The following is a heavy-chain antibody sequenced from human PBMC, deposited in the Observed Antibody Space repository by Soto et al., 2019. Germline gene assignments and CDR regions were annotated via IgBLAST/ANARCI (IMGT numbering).Heavy chain of an antibody. V-gene: IGHV1-3*01. CDR2: INAGNGNT. J-gene: IGHJ4*02. CDR3: ARDSIPDQKKPNSGSYDY. Sequence: ASVKVSCKASGYTFTSYAMHWVRQAPGQRLEWMGWINAGNGNTKYSQKFQGRVTITRDTSASTAYMELSSLRSEDTAVYYCARDSIPDQKKPNSGSYDYWGQGTLVPVSS. D-gene: IGHD1-26*01. CDR1: GYTFTSYA.